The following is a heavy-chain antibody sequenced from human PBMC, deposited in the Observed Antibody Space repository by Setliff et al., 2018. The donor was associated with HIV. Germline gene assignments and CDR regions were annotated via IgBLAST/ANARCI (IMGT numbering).Heavy chain of an antibody. Sequence: GGSLRLSCVASGITVSGIYMTWVRQAPGKGLEWVSVINGGTTTYYADSVKGRFTISRDNSKNTLYLQMNSLRAEDTAVYYCARDQVANYYGSGIDYWGQGTLVTVSS. D-gene: IGHD3-10*01. J-gene: IGHJ4*02. CDR1: GITVSGIY. V-gene: IGHV3-66*01. CDR3: ARDQVANYYGSGIDY. CDR2: INGGTTT.